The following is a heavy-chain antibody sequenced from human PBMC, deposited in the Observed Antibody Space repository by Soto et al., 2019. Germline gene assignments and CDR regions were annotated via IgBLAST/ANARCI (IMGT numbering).Heavy chain of an antibody. CDR3: AKDQRWIGRAAAGTIDY. CDR2: ISYDGSNK. V-gene: IGHV3-30*18. CDR1: GFTFSSYG. Sequence: QVQLVESGGGVVQPGRSLRLSCAASGFTFSSYGMHWVRQAPGKGLEWVAVISYDGSNKYYADSVKGRFTISRDNSKNTLYLQMNSLRAEDTAVYYCAKDQRWIGRAAAGTIDYCGQGTLVTVSS. J-gene: IGHJ4*02. D-gene: IGHD6-13*01.